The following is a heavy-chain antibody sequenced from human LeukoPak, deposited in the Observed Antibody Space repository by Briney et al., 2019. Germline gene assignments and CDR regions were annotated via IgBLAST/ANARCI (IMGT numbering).Heavy chain of an antibody. V-gene: IGHV1-69-2*01. J-gene: IGHJ3*02. CDR2: VDPEDGET. CDR1: GYTFTDYY. Sequence: ASVKVSCKVSGYTFTDYYMHWVQQAPGKGLEWMGLVDPEDGETIYAEKFQGRVTITADTSTDTVYMELSSLRSEDTAVYYCATGGIAVAQWDAFDIWGQGTMVTVSS. CDR3: ATGGIAVAQWDAFDI. D-gene: IGHD6-19*01.